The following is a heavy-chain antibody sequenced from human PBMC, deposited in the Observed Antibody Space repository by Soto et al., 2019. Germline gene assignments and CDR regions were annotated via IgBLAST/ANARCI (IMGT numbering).Heavy chain of an antibody. CDR2: ISGNGGRI. D-gene: IGHD5-12*01. CDR3: VGKGDGYPTESDAWHM. J-gene: IGHJ3*02. Sequence: DVQLLESGGGLVQPGGSRRLSCEASGFIFSDSAMSWVRQAPGKGLEWVSSISGNGGRIYYADSVQGRFTISRDNSKNTVYLQMNSLRTEDTALYYCVGKGDGYPTESDAWHMWGQGTMVIVSS. V-gene: IGHV3-23*01. CDR1: GFIFSDSA.